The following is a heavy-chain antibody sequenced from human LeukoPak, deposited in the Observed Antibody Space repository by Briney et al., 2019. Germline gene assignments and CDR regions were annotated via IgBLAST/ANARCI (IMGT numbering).Heavy chain of an antibody. V-gene: IGHV1-69*05. Sequence: SVKVSCKASGGTFSSYAISWVRQAPGQGLEWMGRIIPMFGTANYAQKFQGRVTITTDESTSTAYMELSSLRSEDTAVYYCARDRHGDPTIDYWGQRTLVTVSS. D-gene: IGHD4-17*01. CDR1: GGTFSSYA. CDR3: ARDRHGDPTIDY. J-gene: IGHJ4*02. CDR2: IIPMFGTA.